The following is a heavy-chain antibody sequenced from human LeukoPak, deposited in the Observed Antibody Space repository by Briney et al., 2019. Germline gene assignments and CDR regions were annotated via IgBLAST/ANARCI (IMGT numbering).Heavy chain of an antibody. CDR2: ISWNSGSI. CDR1: GFTFDDYA. CDR3: ARACRDSSGYPPEYFQH. Sequence: GRSLRLSCAASGFTFDDYAMHWVRQAPGKGLEWVSGISWNSGSIGYADSVKGRSTISRDNAKNSVHLQMNSLRAEDTAVYYCARACRDSSGYPPEYFQHWGQGTLVTVSS. D-gene: IGHD3-22*01. J-gene: IGHJ1*01. V-gene: IGHV3-9*01.